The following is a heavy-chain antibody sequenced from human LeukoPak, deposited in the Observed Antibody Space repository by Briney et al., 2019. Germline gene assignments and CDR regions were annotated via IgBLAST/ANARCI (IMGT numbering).Heavy chain of an antibody. J-gene: IGHJ4*02. CDR2: ISSSGSTI. V-gene: IGHV3-48*03. D-gene: IGHD5-12*01. CDR3: ALQGDYSGYDYHY. CDR1: GFTFSSYE. Sequence: SGGSLRLSCAASGFTFSSYEMNWVRQASGKGLEWVSYISSSGSTIYYADSVKGRFTISRDNAKNSLYLQMNSLRAENTAVYYCALQGDYSGYDYHYWGQGTLVTVSS.